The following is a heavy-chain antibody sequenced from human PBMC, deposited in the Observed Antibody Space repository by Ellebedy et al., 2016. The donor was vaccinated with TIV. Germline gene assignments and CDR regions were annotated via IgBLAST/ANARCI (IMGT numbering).Heavy chain of an antibody. CDR2: FFYRGTS. Sequence: MPSETLSLTCTVSGGSISTSNYYCVWIRQPPGKGLEWIGRFFYRGTSYYNPSLKSRVTISLDTSKNQFSLKLRSVSAADTAVYYCAALATTNVDYWGQGTLVTVSS. CDR1: GGSISTSNYY. CDR3: AALATTNVDY. D-gene: IGHD2-8*01. J-gene: IGHJ4*02. V-gene: IGHV4-39*07.